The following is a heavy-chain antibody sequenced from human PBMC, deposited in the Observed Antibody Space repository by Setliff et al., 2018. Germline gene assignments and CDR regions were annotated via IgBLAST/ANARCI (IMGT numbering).Heavy chain of an antibody. Sequence: ASVKVSCKASGYTFTGYYMYWVRQAPGQGLEWTGRINPSSGGTDDAQNFLGRVTMTRNTSISTAYMDLSSLRFEDTAVYCCATPRSGIIDAFDIWGQGTMVTVSS. D-gene: IGHD2-15*01. CDR2: INPSSGGT. CDR1: GYTFTGYY. CDR3: ATPRSGIIDAFDI. V-gene: IGHV1-2*06. J-gene: IGHJ3*02.